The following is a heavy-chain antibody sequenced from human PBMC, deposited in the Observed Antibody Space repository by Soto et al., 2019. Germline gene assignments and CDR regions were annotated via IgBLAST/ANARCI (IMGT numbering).Heavy chain of an antibody. J-gene: IGHJ6*02. Sequence: GGSLRLSCAASGFTFSSYAMHWVRQAPGKGLEWVAVISYDGSNKYYADSVKGRFTISRDNSKNTLYLQMNSLRAEDTAVYYCARATISYYYDRGALGIANSHYYYGMDVWGQGTTVTVSS. CDR3: ARATISYYYDRGALGIANSHYYYGMDV. CDR2: ISYDGSNK. CDR1: GFTFSSYA. D-gene: IGHD3-22*01. V-gene: IGHV3-30-3*01.